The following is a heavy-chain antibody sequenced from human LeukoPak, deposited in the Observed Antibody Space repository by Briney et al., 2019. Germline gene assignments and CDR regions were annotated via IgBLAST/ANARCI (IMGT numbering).Heavy chain of an antibody. V-gene: IGHV4-30-4*08. D-gene: IGHD1-26*01. J-gene: IGHJ3*02. CDR3: ARDQEWEGAFDI. Sequence: SQTLSLTCTVSGGSISSGDYYWSWIRQPPGKGLEWIGYIYYSGSTYYNPSLKGRVTISVDTSKNQFSLKLSSVTAAGTAVYYCARDQEWEGAFDIWGQGTMVTVSS. CDR1: GGSISSGDYY. CDR2: IYYSGST.